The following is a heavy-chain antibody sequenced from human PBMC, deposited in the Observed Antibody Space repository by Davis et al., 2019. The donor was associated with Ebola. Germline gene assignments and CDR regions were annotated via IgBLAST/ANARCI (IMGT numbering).Heavy chain of an antibody. Sequence: GGSLRLSCAASGFTFTSYAMHWVRQAPGQRLEWMGWINAGNGNTKYSQKFQGRVTITRDTSASTAYMELSSLRSEDTAVYYCARDSSGWFGWFDPWGQGTLVTVSS. D-gene: IGHD6-19*01. CDR2: INAGNGNT. V-gene: IGHV1-3*01. CDR1: GFTFTSYA. CDR3: ARDSSGWFGWFDP. J-gene: IGHJ5*02.